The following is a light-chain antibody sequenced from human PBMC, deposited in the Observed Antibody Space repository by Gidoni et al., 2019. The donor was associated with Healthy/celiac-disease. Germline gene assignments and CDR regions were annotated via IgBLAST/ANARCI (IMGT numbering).Light chain of an antibody. CDR3: QQLNSYPPKYT. J-gene: IGKJ2*01. CDR1: QGISSY. Sequence: EIQLTQSPYFLSASVGDRVTITCRASQGISSYLAWYQQKPGKAPKLLIYAASTLQSGVPSRFSGSGSGTEFTLTISSLQPEDFATYYCQQLNSYPPKYTFGQGTKLEIK. CDR2: AAS. V-gene: IGKV1-9*01.